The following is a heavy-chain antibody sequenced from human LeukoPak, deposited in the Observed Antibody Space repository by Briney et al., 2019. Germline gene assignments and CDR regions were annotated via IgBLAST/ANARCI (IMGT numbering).Heavy chain of an antibody. Sequence: PSETLSLTCTVSGVSLSSGSYCWAWIRQPPGASLEWIGSMHYTGSTYYNPSLKTRVTISVDTSKNQLSLKLRSVTAADTAVYYCARRDYFDSWGRGTLVTVSS. J-gene: IGHJ4*02. CDR1: GVSLSSGSYC. CDR3: ARRDYFDS. V-gene: IGHV4-39*01. CDR2: MHYTGST.